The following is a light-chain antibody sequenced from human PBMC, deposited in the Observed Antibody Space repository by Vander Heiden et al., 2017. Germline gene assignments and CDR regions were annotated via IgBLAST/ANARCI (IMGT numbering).Light chain of an antibody. V-gene: IGLV2-14*01. Sequence: HSALTQPASVSGSPGQSVTISFTGTISDAGGYNYVSCCQQHPGKAPKLMIYEVSNRPSGVSNRFSGSKSGNTASLTISGLQAEDEADYYCSSYTSSSTQVFGGGTKLTVL. CDR2: EVS. CDR1: ISDAGGYNY. J-gene: IGLJ2*01. CDR3: SSYTSSSTQV.